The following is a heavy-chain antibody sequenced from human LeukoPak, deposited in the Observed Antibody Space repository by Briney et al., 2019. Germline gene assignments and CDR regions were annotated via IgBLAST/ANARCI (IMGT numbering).Heavy chain of an antibody. V-gene: IGHV7-4-1*02. CDR1: GYIFTTYS. Sequence: GASVKVSCTASGYIFTTYSLNWVRQAPGQGLEWMGWINTNTGNPTYAQGFTGRFVFSLDTSVSTAYLQISSLKAEDTAVYYCARDLIAAAGTGTYWGQGTLVTVSS. CDR3: ARDLIAAAGTGTY. D-gene: IGHD6-13*01. J-gene: IGHJ4*02. CDR2: INTNTGNP.